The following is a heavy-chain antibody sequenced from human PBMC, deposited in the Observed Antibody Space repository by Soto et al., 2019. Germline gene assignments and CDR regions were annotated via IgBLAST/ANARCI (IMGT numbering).Heavy chain of an antibody. V-gene: IGHV4-59*01. Sequence: PSETLSLTCTVSGGSISSYYWSWIRQPPGKGLEWIGYIYYSGSTNYNPSLKSRVTISVDTSKNQFSLKLSSVTAADTAVYYCARVGHDIVLMRGWFDPWGQGTLVTVSS. J-gene: IGHJ5*02. D-gene: IGHD2-8*01. CDR1: GGSISSYY. CDR2: IYYSGST. CDR3: ARVGHDIVLMRGWFDP.